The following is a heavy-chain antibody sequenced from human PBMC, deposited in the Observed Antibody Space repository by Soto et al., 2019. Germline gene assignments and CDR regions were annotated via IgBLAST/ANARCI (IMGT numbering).Heavy chain of an antibody. CDR3: ARGAVAGTRYYYYYMDV. Sequence: SQTLSLTCAISGDSVSSNSAAWNWIRQSPSRGLEWLGRTYYRSKWYNDYAVSAKSRITINPDTSKNQFSLQLNSVTPEDTAVYYCARGAVAGTRYYYYYMDVWGKGTTVTVSS. CDR1: GDSVSSNSAA. CDR2: TYYRSKWYN. V-gene: IGHV6-1*01. D-gene: IGHD6-19*01. J-gene: IGHJ6*03.